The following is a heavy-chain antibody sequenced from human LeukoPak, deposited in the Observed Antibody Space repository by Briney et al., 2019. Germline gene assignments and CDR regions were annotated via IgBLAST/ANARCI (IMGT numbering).Heavy chain of an antibody. J-gene: IGHJ5*02. CDR3: ARGHSYYDFWSGYYLDNWFDP. CDR2: INPNSGGT. D-gene: IGHD3-3*01. CDR1: GYTFTGYY. V-gene: IGHV1-2*02. Sequence: ASVKVSCKASGYTFTGYYMHWVRQAPGQGLEWMGWINPNSGGTNYAQKFQGRVTMTRNTSISTAYMELSSLRSEDTAVYYCARGHSYYDFWSGYYLDNWFDPWGQGTLVTVSS.